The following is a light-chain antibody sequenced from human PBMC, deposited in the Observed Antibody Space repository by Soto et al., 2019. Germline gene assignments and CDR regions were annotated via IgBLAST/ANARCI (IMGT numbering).Light chain of an antibody. Sequence: IQLTQSPSSLSASIGDRVTITCRAGQGISTYLAWYQQKPGKAPKLLIYAASTLHTGVPSRFSGSGSGTEFTLTISSLQPEDFATYYCQQLNSYLITFGQGTRLEIK. CDR2: AAS. V-gene: IGKV1-9*01. CDR3: QQLNSYLIT. J-gene: IGKJ5*01. CDR1: QGISTY.